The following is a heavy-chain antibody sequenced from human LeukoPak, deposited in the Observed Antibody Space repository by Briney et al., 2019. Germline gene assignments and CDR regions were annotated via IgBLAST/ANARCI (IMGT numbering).Heavy chain of an antibody. D-gene: IGHD2-15*01. CDR1: GGSIIGDY. V-gene: IGHV4-59*01. CDR2: VYYSGST. Sequence: SETLSLTCIVSGGSIIGDYWSWIRQPAGKGLEWIGYVYYSGSTKYNPSLQSRVTISVDTSKNQFSLKLSSVTAADTAVYYCARGSRSWFDPWGQGTLVTVSS. J-gene: IGHJ5*02. CDR3: ARGSRSWFDP.